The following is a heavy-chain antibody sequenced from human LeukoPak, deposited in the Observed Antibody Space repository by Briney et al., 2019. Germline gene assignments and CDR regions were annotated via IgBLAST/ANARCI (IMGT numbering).Heavy chain of an antibody. D-gene: IGHD5-18*01. CDR3: ARSLPKVIWFDP. CDR1: GGSISSYY. V-gene: IGHV4-4*07. Sequence: SETLSLTRTVSGGSISSYYWSWIRQPAGKGLEWIGRIYTSGSTNYNPSLKSRVTMSVDTSKNQFSLKLSSVTAADTAVYYCARSLPKVIWFDPWGQGTLVTVSS. CDR2: IYTSGST. J-gene: IGHJ5*02.